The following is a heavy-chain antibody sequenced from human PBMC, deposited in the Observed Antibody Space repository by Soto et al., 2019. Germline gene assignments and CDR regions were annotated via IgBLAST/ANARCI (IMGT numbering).Heavy chain of an antibody. Sequence: EVQLVESGGGLVQPGRSLRLSCAASGFTFDDYDMHWVRQAPGKGLEWVSGISGNSGSIGYADSVKGRFTISRDNAKNSLYLQMNSLRVEDTALYYCAKDRDSSGWLGFDYWGQGTLVTVSS. CDR2: ISGNSGSI. CDR1: GFTFDDYD. J-gene: IGHJ4*02. V-gene: IGHV3-9*01. D-gene: IGHD6-19*01. CDR3: AKDRDSSGWLGFDY.